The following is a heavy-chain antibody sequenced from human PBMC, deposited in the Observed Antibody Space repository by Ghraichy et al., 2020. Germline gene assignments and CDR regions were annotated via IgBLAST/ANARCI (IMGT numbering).Heavy chain of an antibody. V-gene: IGHV3-23*01. CDR2: ISNSGDT. CDR3: AKDAFGSNSGWFDS. J-gene: IGHJ5*01. Sequence: GGSLRLSCAGSEFTFSNYAMSWVRQAPGTGLEWVSSISNSGDTHYADSVKGRFTISGDNSKNQLYLQLNSLRVEDTAIYYCAKDAFGSNSGWFDSWGPGSLVTVSS. CDR1: EFTFSNYA. D-gene: IGHD3-10*01.